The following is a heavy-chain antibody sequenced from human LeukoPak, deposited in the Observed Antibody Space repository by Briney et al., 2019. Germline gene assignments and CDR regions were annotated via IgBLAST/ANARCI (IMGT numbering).Heavy chain of an antibody. Sequence: SETLSLTCSVSGGSITNSTYYWAWVRQPPGKGLEWIGNIFYTGSPYYNPSLKSRVTISVDTSKNQFSLKLSSVTAADTAVYYCAAPGYCSSTSCFHYYMDVWGKGTTVTISS. CDR1: GGSITNSTYY. CDR3: AAPGYCSSTSCFHYYMDV. D-gene: IGHD2-2*01. J-gene: IGHJ6*03. CDR2: IFYTGSP. V-gene: IGHV4-39*01.